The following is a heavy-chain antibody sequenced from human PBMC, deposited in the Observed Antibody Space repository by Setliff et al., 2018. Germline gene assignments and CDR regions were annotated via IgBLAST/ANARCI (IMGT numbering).Heavy chain of an antibody. D-gene: IGHD4-4*01. CDR1: DDSIYSEHYF. V-gene: IGHV4-39*01. CDR2: ISSSGTS. CDR3: AREGRWDYSYPIY. Sequence: SETLSLTCSVSDDSIYSEHYFWGWIRQPPGKGLEWIGTISSSGTSKYNSSLGGRATLSIDVPERQFALRLSSVTDADTAVYFCAREGRWDYSYPIYWGQGIRVTVSS. J-gene: IGHJ4*02.